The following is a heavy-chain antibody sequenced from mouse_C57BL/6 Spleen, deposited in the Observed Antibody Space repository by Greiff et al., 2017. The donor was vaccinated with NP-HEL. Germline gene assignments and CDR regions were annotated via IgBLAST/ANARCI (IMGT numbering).Heavy chain of an antibody. V-gene: IGHV1-26*01. J-gene: IGHJ4*01. CDR2: INPNNGGT. D-gene: IGHD1-1*01. CDR3: ASYYYGSSYAYYAMDY. CDR1: GYTFTDYY. Sequence: EVKLMESGPELVKPGASVKISCKASGYTFTDYYMNWVKQSHGRSLEWIGDINPNNGGTSYNQKFKGKATLTVDKPSSTAYMELRSLTSEDSAVYYCASYYYGSSYAYYAMDYWGQGTSVTVSS.